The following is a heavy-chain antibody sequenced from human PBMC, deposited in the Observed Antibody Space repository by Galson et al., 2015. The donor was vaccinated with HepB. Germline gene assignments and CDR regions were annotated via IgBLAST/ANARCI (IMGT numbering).Heavy chain of an antibody. CDR2: IKSKSDGGTT. V-gene: IGHV3-15*01. D-gene: IGHD6-6*01. CDR3: TKDRGIAARPIFDS. Sequence: SLILSCAASGFTFSQAWMSWVRQAPGKGLEWVGRIKSKSDGGTTDYAAPVKGSFTISRDDSKNTLYVQMNSLKTEDTAVYYCTKDRGIAARPIFDSWGQGTLVTVSS. CDR1: GFTFSQAW. J-gene: IGHJ4*02.